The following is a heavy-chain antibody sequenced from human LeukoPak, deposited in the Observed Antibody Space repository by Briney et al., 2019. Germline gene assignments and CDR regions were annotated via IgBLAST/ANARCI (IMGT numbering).Heavy chain of an antibody. Sequence: GGSLRLSCLGTGLAFKNYWMTWVRQAPGKGLEWVANIHPDGSVKNYVDAVRGRFTISRDNAKNSLYLQLDNLRADDTAVYYCAREQTPVIHYYFDSWGQGTLVTVSS. D-gene: IGHD3-16*02. CDR2: IHPDGSVK. V-gene: IGHV3-7*01. CDR3: AREQTPVIHYYFDS. CDR1: GLAFKNYW. J-gene: IGHJ4*02.